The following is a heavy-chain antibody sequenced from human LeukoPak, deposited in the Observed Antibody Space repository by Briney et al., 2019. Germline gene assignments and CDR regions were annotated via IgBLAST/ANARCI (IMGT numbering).Heavy chain of an antibody. Sequence: GGSLRLSCTASGFTFTNSWMSWVRLAPGKGLEWVATIRSDASYRHYADSVRGRFTISRDNAESSLYLEMNTLRVDDTAVYYCADLGYSDCGQGTLVTVSS. CDR1: GFTFTNSW. V-gene: IGHV3-7*01. CDR3: ADLGYSD. D-gene: IGHD5-18*01. J-gene: IGHJ4*02. CDR2: IRSDASYR.